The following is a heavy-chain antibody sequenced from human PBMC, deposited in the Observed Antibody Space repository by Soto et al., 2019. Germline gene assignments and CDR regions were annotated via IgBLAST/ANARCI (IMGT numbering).Heavy chain of an antibody. V-gene: IGHV3-15*01. Sequence: VQLVESGGGLVKPGGSLRLSCAASGFTFTNAWMTWVRQGPGKGLEWVGRIKSKSDGETIDYAAPVKGRFTISRDDSKNTLYLQMNSLKTEDTAVYYCTTGPNLRALAAFDIWGQGTVVTVSS. CDR1: GFTFTNAW. CDR3: TTGPNLRALAAFDI. J-gene: IGHJ3*02. CDR2: IKSKSDGETI.